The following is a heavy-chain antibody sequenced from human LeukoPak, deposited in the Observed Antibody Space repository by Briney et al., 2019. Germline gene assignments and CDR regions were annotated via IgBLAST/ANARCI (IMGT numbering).Heavy chain of an antibody. V-gene: IGHV3-23*01. D-gene: IGHD1-26*01. CDR1: GFTFSSHV. J-gene: IGHJ4*02. Sequence: GSLRPSCAASGFTFSSHVMDWVRQAPGKGLEWVSVISGGSNTYYADSVKGRFTISRDNSKNTLYLQMNSLRAEDTAVYYCAKAPSGSYVPFEFWGQGTLVTVSS. CDR3: AKAPSGSYVPFEF. CDR2: ISGGSNT.